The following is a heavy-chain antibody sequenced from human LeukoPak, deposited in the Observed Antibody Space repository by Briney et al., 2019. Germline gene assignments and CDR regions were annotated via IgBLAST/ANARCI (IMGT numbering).Heavy chain of an antibody. CDR1: GDSFTSGDYY. CDR3: ARDHCGGNCYSGSYWYFDL. V-gene: IGHV4-30-4*01. CDR2: IYYSGST. D-gene: IGHD2-21*02. Sequence: SQTLSLTCTVSGDSFTSGDYYWSWIRQPPGQGLEWIGYIYYSGSTYYNPSLKSRTTMSLDTSKNQCSLKLNSVTAADTAVYYCARDHCGGNCYSGSYWYFDLWGRGTLVTVSS. J-gene: IGHJ2*01.